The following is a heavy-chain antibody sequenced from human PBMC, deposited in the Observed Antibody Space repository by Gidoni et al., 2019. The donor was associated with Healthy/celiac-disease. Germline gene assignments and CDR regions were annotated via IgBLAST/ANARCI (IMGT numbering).Heavy chain of an antibody. CDR2: IRGSGGST. D-gene: IGHD3-22*01. J-gene: IGHJ5*02. CDR1: GFTFSRYA. V-gene: IGHV3-23*01. Sequence: EVQLLESGGGLVQPGGSLRLSCAASGFTFSRYAMSWVRQAPGKGLEWVSAIRGSGGSTYYADSVKGRFTISRDNSKNTLYLQMNSLRAEDTAVYYCAKDPYYDSSGLNWFDPWGQGTLVTVSS. CDR3: AKDPYYDSSGLNWFDP.